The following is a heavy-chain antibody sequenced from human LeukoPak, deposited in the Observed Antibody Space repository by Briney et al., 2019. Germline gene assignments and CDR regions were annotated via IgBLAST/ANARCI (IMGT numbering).Heavy chain of an antibody. Sequence: SETLSLTCTVSGGSITSYYWTWMRQSPGKGLEWIGYVHYSGDTKYSPSLKSRVTMSMDTSKNQFSLRLSSVTAADTAVYYCAGGIWFGETWGQGTLVTVSS. D-gene: IGHD3-10*01. J-gene: IGHJ5*02. CDR1: GGSITSYY. V-gene: IGHV4-59*12. CDR2: VHYSGDT. CDR3: AGGIWFGET.